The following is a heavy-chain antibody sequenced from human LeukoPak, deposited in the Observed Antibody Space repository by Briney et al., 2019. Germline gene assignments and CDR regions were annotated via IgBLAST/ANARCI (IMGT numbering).Heavy chain of an antibody. V-gene: IGHV4-34*01. Sequence: PSETLSLTCAVYGGSFSGYYWSWIRQPPGKGLEWIGEINHSGSTNYNPSLKSRVTISVDTSKNQFSLKLSSVTAADTAVYYCARGVVVVVAARNYYYYGMDVWGQGTMVTVSS. CDR3: ARGVVVVVAARNYYYYGMDV. J-gene: IGHJ6*02. CDR2: INHSGST. CDR1: GGSFSGYY. D-gene: IGHD2-15*01.